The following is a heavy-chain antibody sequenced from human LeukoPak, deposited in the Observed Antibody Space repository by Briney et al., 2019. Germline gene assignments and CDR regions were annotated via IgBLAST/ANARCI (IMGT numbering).Heavy chain of an antibody. D-gene: IGHD1-26*01. Sequence: GGSLRLSCAASGFTLSSYGMHWVRQATGKGLECVSTIDTAGDTYYPGSVKGRFTISREDAKNSLYLQMNSLRAEDTAAYYCARFDGAPSGSYYHYWGQGTLVTVSS. V-gene: IGHV3-13*01. CDR2: IDTAGDT. CDR3: ARFDGAPSGSYYHY. J-gene: IGHJ4*02. CDR1: GFTLSSYG.